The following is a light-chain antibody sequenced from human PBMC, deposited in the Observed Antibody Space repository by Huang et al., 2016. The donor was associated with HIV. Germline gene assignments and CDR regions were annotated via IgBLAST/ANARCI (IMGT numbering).Light chain of an antibody. CDR3: QQAYTARWA. CDR1: QSVGNY. Sequence: DIQLTQSPSSLSASVGDRITITCRASQSVGNYLNWYQQRPGKAPNLLIYATSNLQTGVPPRFSGSGSGTVFILTINSLQLEEFATYYCQQAYTARWAFGQGTRVEFK. J-gene: IGKJ1*01. V-gene: IGKV1-39*01. CDR2: ATS.